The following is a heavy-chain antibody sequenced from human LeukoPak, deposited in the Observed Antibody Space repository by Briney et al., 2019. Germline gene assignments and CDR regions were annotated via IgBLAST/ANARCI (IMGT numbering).Heavy chain of an antibody. CDR2: ISSSSSYI. CDR3: ARETGKRFLEWSNHDAFDI. D-gene: IGHD3-3*01. V-gene: IGHV3-21*01. J-gene: IGHJ3*02. CDR1: GFTFSSYS. Sequence: GGSPRLSCAASGFTFSSYSMNWVRQAPGKGLEWVSSISSSSSYIYYADSVKGRFTISRDNAKNSLYLQMNSLRAEDTAVYYCARETGKRFLEWSNHDAFDIWGQGTMVTVSS.